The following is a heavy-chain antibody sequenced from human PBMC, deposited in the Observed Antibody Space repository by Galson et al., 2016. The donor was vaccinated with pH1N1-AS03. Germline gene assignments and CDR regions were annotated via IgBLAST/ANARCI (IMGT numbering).Heavy chain of an antibody. D-gene: IGHD2-2*01. CDR2: INTDSGVT. J-gene: IGHJ6*02. CDR1: GYIFTGFY. Sequence: SVKVSCKASGYIFTGFYVHWVRQAPGQGLEWMGWINTDSGVTNYAQKFEAWVTMTRDTSVSTAYMELYGLKSDDTAVYYCARDPRGPCTSATCPTTYYFGMDVGCQGTTVIVSS. CDR3: ARDPRGPCTSATCPTTYYFGMDV. V-gene: IGHV1-2*04.